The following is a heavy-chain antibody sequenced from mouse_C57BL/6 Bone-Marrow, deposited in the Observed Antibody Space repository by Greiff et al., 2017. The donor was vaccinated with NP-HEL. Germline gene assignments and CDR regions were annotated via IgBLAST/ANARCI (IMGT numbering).Heavy chain of an antibody. CDR3: ARGGGRSLFAY. V-gene: IGHV1-4*01. Sequence: QVQLQQSGAELARPGASVKMSCKASGYTFTSYTMHWVKQRPGQGLEWIGYITPSSGYTKYNQKFQGKATLTADTSSSTAYMQLSSLTSEDAAVYYGARGGGRSLFAYRGQGTLVTVSA. CDR1: GYTFTSYT. CDR2: ITPSSGYT. J-gene: IGHJ3*01.